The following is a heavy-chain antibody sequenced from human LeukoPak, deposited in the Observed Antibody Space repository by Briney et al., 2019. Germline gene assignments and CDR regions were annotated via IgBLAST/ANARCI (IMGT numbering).Heavy chain of an antibody. Sequence: PGGSLRLSCAASGLTVSSNYMNWVRQAPRKGLEWVSVIYRGGTRHYADSVQGRFTISSDDSKNTLSLQMNNLRVEDTAVYYCVRDSYYGSGIYGMEDWGQGTTVIVSS. CDR2: IYRGGTR. CDR3: VRDSYYGSGIYGMED. CDR1: GLTVSSNY. D-gene: IGHD3-10*01. J-gene: IGHJ6*02. V-gene: IGHV3-53*01.